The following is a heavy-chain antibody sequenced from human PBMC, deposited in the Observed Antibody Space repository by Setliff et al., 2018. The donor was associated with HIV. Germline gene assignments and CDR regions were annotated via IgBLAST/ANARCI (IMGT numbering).Heavy chain of an antibody. CDR2: FMYTDIHYVNYLN. V-gene: IGHV4-30-4*01. D-gene: IGHD6-19*01. CDR3: ARARSDWYNVRPYYFDL. J-gene: IGHJ4*02. CDR1: GASFVGDNH. Sequence: SETLSLTCAVSGASFVGDNHWSWIRQTPERGLEWIAYFMYTDIHYVNYLNYRNPSLASRLSISVDKSKNQFSLTLSSVTAADTAVSYCARARSDWYNVRPYYFDLWGQGTPVTVSS.